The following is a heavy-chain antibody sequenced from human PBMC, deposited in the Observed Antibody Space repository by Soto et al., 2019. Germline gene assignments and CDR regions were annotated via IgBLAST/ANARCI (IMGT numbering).Heavy chain of an antibody. V-gene: IGHV1-58*01. Sequence: QMQLVQSGPEVKKPGTSVKVSCKASRFTFTSSAVQWVRQARGQRLEWIGWIVVGSGNTNYAQTFQERVTITRDMSTSTVDMDLSSLRSEDTAVYYCAADDRRVSMYFHSYYYGLDVWGQGTTVIVSS. CDR3: AADDRRVSMYFHSYYYGLDV. CDR1: RFTFTSSA. J-gene: IGHJ6*02. D-gene: IGHD2-8*01. CDR2: IVVGSGNT.